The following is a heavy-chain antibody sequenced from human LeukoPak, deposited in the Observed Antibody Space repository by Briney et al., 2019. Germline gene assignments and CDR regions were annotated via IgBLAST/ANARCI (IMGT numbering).Heavy chain of an antibody. CDR3: ARDSYGDANFDS. J-gene: IGHJ4*02. CDR2: IYADGNT. CDR1: GFIVNTNY. D-gene: IGHD4-17*01. V-gene: IGHV3-53*01. Sequence: YPGGSLRLSCAASGFIVNTNYMTWVRQAPGRGLEWVSFIYADGNTYYADSVKGRFTISRDISKNAVYLQMNSLRAEDTAVYYCARDSYGDANFDSWGQGTLVTVSS.